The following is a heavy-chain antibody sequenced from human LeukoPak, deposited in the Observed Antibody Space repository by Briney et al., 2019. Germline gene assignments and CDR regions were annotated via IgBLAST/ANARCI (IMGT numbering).Heavy chain of an antibody. D-gene: IGHD3-10*01. V-gene: IGHV3-23*01. J-gene: IGHJ2*01. CDR1: GFTFSSYA. Sequence: PGGSLRLSCAASGFTFSSYAMTWVRQSPGMGLEWVATITGGGFVSFYADSVKGRFTISRDNSKNTLYLQMNSLRAGDTAIYHCAKIGVIGNWYYDVWGRGTLVTVSS. CDR2: ITGGGFVS. CDR3: AKIGVIGNWYYDV.